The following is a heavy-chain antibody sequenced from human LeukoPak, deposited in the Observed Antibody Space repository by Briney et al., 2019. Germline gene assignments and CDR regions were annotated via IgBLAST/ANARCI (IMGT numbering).Heavy chain of an antibody. CDR1: GYTLTELS. V-gene: IGHV1-24*01. Sequence: ASVHVSCKVSGYTLTELSMHWVRQAPGKGLEWMGGFDPEDGETIYAQKFQGRVTMTEDTSTDTAYMELSSLRSEDTAVYYCATFLTSGYLFDNCGPGTLFTVSS. D-gene: IGHD3-22*01. CDR3: ATFLTSGYLFDN. CDR2: FDPEDGET. J-gene: IGHJ4*02.